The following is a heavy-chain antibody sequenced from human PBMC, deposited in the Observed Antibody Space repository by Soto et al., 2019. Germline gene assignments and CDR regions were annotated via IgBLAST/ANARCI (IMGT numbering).Heavy chain of an antibody. D-gene: IGHD1-26*01. V-gene: IGHV3-23*01. CDR1: GFTFSSYA. CDR2: ISGSGGST. Sequence: GGSLRLSCAASGFTFSSYAMSWVRQAPGKGLEWVSAISGSGGSTYYADSVKGRFTISIDNSKNTLYLQMNSLRAEDTAVYYCAKGTRSGSYNWFDPWGQGTLVTVSS. CDR3: AKGTRSGSYNWFDP. J-gene: IGHJ5*02.